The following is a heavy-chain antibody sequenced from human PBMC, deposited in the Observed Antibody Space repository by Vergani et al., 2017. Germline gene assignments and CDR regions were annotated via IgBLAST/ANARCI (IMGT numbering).Heavy chain of an antibody. J-gene: IGHJ6*03. V-gene: IGHV1-69*14. D-gene: IGHD2-2*01. CDR1: GGPLSSYA. CDR2: IIPIFGTA. Sequence: QVQLVQSGAEVKKPGSSVKVSCKASGGPLSSYAISWARQAPGQGFEWMGRIIPIFGTANYAQKVQGRVTIHADKDTSTAYMELSSLRSEDTAVYYCARSVVPAAIGPDNYYYMDVWGKGTTVTVSS. CDR3: ARSVVPAAIGPDNYYYMDV.